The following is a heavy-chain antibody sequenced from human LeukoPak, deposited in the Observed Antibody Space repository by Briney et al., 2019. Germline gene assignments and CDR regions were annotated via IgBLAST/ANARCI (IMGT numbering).Heavy chain of an antibody. CDR1: GFTFSTYW. V-gene: IGHV3-7*01. Sequence: GGSLRLSCAASGFTFSTYWMTWVRQAPGKGLEWVANINQGGSNKYYADSVKGRFTISRDNSKNTLYLQMNSLRAEDTAVYYCAKADYGGRWGQGTLVTVSS. CDR3: AKADYGGR. D-gene: IGHD4-23*01. CDR2: INQGGSNK. J-gene: IGHJ4*02.